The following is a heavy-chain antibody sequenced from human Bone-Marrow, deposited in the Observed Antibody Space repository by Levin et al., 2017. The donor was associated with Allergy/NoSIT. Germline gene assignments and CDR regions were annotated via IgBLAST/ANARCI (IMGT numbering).Heavy chain of an antibody. Sequence: SVKVSCKASGGTFSSYAFSWVRQAPGQGLEWMGAIIPFLDTTYYAQKFQGRVAITADESTTTVYMELTSLRSDDTAVYYCARAYPHDSWGQGTLVTVSS. CDR2: IIPFLDTT. CDR1: GGTFSSYA. V-gene: IGHV1-69*13. J-gene: IGHJ4*02. CDR3: ARAYPHDS.